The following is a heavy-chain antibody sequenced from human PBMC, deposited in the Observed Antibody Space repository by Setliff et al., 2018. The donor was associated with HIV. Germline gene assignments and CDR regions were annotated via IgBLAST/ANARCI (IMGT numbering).Heavy chain of an antibody. CDR3: ARGLGMVEATTPFDY. CDR1: GEPLSPYY. V-gene: IGHV4-34*01. J-gene: IGHJ4*02. Sequence: SETLSLTCAVNGEPLSPYYWSWIRQTPGKGLEWIGEINHSGSNNYNPSLKSRVALSVDTSKNQFSLTLTSVTAADTAVYYCARGLGMVEATTPFDYWGQGTLVTVSS. D-gene: IGHD1-26*01. CDR2: INHSGSN.